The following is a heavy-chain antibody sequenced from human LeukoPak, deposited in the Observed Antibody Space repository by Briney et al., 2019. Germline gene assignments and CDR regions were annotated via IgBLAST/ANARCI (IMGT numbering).Heavy chain of an antibody. Sequence: GGSLRLSCAASGFPFSSYAMGWVRQAPRQGLEWVSAITASSGGTYYGDSVKGRFTISRDNSKNTLYLQINSLRAEDAAIYYCAKIRFYYDSSFDYWYFDLWGRGTLVTVSS. J-gene: IGHJ2*01. D-gene: IGHD3-22*01. CDR1: GFPFSSYA. CDR2: ITASSGGT. V-gene: IGHV3-23*01. CDR3: AKIRFYYDSSFDYWYFDL.